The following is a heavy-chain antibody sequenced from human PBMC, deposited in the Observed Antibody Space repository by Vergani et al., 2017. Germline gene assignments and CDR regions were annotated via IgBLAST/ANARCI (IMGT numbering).Heavy chain of an antibody. CDR3: AGGVVPAAMFPWFDP. J-gene: IGHJ5*02. Sequence: QVQLQESGPGLVKPSETLSLTCAVSGYSISSGYYWGWIRQPPGKGLEWIGSIYHSGSTYYNPSLKSRVTISVDTSKNQFSLKLSSVTAADTAVYYCAGGVVPAAMFPWFDPWGQGTLVTVSS. CDR2: IYHSGST. CDR1: GYSISSGYY. D-gene: IGHD2-2*01. V-gene: IGHV4-38-2*01.